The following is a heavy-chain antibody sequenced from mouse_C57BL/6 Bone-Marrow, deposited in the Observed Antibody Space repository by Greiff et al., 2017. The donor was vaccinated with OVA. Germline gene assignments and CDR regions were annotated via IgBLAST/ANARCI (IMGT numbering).Heavy chain of an antibody. Sequence: EVQLVESGGGLVKPGGSLKLSCAASGFTFSSYTMSWVRQTPEKRLEWVATISGGGGNTYYPDSVKGRFTISRDNAKNTLYLQMSSLRSEDTALYYCARHFPPVLIRLEIDYWGQGTTLTVSS. CDR1: GFTFSSYT. D-gene: IGHD1-2*01. J-gene: IGHJ2*01. V-gene: IGHV5-9*01. CDR2: ISGGGGNT. CDR3: ARHFPPVLIRLEIDY.